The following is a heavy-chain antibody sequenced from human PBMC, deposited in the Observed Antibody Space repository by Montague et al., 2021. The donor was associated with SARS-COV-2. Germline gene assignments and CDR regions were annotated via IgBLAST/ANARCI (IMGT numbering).Heavy chain of an antibody. Sequence: SETLSLTCTVSGGSTASHYWNWIRQSPGKRPEWIGCVYYNGDTKYNPSLRSRVTISIDTSENQFSLRLNSVTAADTAVYFCARGWAFDPWGRGRLVTVSS. D-gene: IGHD6-19*01. V-gene: IGHV4-59*08. CDR3: ARGWAFDP. J-gene: IGHJ3*01. CDR2: VYYNGDT. CDR1: GGSTASHY.